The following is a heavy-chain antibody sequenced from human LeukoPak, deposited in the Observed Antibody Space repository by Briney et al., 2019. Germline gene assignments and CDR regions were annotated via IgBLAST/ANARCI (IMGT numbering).Heavy chain of an antibody. J-gene: IGHJ4*02. CDR3: ARVPEDLNYFDY. CDR1: GGTFRSSA. Sequence: SVKVSCKASGGTFRSSAISWVRQAPGQGLEWMGGIIPIFGTANYAQKFQGRVTITADESTSTAYMELSSLRSEDTAVYYCARVPEDLNYFDYWGQGTLVTVSS. CDR2: IIPIFGTA. V-gene: IGHV1-69*13.